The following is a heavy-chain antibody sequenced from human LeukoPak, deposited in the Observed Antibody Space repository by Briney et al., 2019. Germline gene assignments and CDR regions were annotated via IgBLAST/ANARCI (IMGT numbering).Heavy chain of an antibody. D-gene: IGHD5-18*01. CDR3: AKGKDTLNPYWYFDV. CDR1: GLSFDDYA. J-gene: IGHJ2*01. Sequence: GGPLRLSVAASGLSFDDYAMGWFRQAPGKGLDWVSGINWSGVSTGYADSVKGRFTISRDNTKNSLFLQLNSLRAEDTAFYYCAKGKDTLNPYWYFDVWGRGTLVSVSS. V-gene: IGHV3-20*03. CDR2: INWSGVST.